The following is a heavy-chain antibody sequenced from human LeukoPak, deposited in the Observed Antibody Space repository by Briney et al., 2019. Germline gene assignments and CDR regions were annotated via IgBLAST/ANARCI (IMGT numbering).Heavy chain of an antibody. CDR2: MNPNSGNT. CDR1: GYNFTTYG. CDR3: AREVVGRLVLGGFDP. J-gene: IGHJ3*01. D-gene: IGHD3-22*01. V-gene: IGHV1-8*02. Sequence: ASVTVSCKASGYNFTTYGLNWVRQAPGQGGEGMGWMNPNSGNTGYAHKFQGRVTMTRNTAISTAYMELSSLRSEDTAVYYCAREVVGRLVLGGFDPWGQGTMVSVSS.